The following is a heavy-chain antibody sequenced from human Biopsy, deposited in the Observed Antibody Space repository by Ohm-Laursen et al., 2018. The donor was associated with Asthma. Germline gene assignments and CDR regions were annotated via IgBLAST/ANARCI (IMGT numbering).Heavy chain of an antibody. CDR1: VLTFSSYG. D-gene: IGHD3-22*01. V-gene: IGHV3-30*12. CDR3: ARGDSSNWSHYYFDY. CDR2: ISNDGANK. Sequence: SLRLSCAASVLTFSSYGMVWVRLAPGKGLEWVALISNDGANKFYADSVQGRFTISRDNSKNTLYLQMHSLRAEDTAVYYCARGDSSNWSHYYFDYWGQGTLVTVSS. J-gene: IGHJ4*02.